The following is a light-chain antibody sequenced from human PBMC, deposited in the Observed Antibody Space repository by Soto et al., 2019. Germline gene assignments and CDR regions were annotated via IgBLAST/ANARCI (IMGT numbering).Light chain of an antibody. CDR1: QSISSY. J-gene: IGKJ4*01. CDR2: AAS. CDR3: EVRYCTPLT. V-gene: IGKV1-39*01. Sequence: SPSAPAGERVTLTSRASQSISSYLNWYQQKPGKAPKLLIYAASSLQSGVQSRFSGSGSGTDFTLIISSLQPEEFATYYCEVRYCTPLTCAGGTKVDIK.